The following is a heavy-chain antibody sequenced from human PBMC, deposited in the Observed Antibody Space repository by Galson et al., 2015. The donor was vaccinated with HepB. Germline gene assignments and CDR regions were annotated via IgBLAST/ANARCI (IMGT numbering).Heavy chain of an antibody. CDR3: ATDQGAVGATSAFDL. Sequence: SVKVSCKVSGYTLSELSMHWVRQAPGKGLEWMGGFDPEDGETIYAQKFQGRVSMTEDTSIDTASMVLSFLRSDDTAVYYCATDQGAVGATSAFDLWGQGTMVTVSS. CDR1: GYTLSELS. V-gene: IGHV1-24*01. CDR2: FDPEDGET. J-gene: IGHJ3*01. D-gene: IGHD1-26*01.